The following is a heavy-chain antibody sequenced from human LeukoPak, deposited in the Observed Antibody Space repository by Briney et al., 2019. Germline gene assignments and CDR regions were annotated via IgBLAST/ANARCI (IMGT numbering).Heavy chain of an antibody. CDR3: AREGRSSTPGY. V-gene: IGHV4-4*07. Sequence: SVTLSLTCSVSGGSIRSYYWSWIRQPAGKKLEWIGRISGSGNTDYNPSLKSRLTMSVDTSKNQFSLKLNSVTAADTAVYYCAREGRSSTPGYWGQGTLVTVSS. D-gene: IGHD2-15*01. CDR1: GGSIRSYY. CDR2: ISGSGNT. J-gene: IGHJ4*01.